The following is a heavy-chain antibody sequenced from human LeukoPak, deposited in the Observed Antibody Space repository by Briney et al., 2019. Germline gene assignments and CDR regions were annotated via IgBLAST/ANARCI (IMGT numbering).Heavy chain of an antibody. D-gene: IGHD6-13*01. Sequence: GGSLRLSCAASGFTFSSYAMSWVRQAPGKGLEWVSAISGSGGSTYYADSVKGRFTISRDNSKNTLDLQMNSLRAEDTAVYYCAKDLSSSWFEGLDNWGQGTLVTVSS. J-gene: IGHJ4*02. CDR3: AKDLSSSWFEGLDN. CDR2: ISGSGGST. CDR1: GFTFSSYA. V-gene: IGHV3-23*01.